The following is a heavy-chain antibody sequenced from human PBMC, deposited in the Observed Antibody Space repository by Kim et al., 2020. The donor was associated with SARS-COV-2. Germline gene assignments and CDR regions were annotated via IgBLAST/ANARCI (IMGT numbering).Heavy chain of an antibody. CDR3: ARRYCSGGSCYSDY. D-gene: IGHD2-15*01. Sequence: SPSFQGQVTISADKSISTAYLQWSSLKASDTAMYYCARRYCSGGSCYSDYWGQGTLVTVSS. V-gene: IGHV5-51*01. J-gene: IGHJ4*02.